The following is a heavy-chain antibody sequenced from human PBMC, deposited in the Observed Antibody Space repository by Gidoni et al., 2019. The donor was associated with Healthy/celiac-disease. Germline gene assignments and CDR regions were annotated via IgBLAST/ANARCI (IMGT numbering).Heavy chain of an antibody. CDR2: IYWDDDK. D-gene: IGHD1-7*01. Sequence: QITLKESGPTQVKPTQTLTLTCTFSGFSLSTSGVGVGWVRQPPGKALEWLALIYWDDDKRYSPSLSSRLTITKDTSRNQVVLTMTNMDLVDTATYYWAHRGRLMADWNYGHFDYWGQGTRVTVSS. V-gene: IGHV2-5*02. J-gene: IGHJ4*02. CDR3: AHRGRLMADWNYGHFDY. CDR1: GFSLSTSGVG.